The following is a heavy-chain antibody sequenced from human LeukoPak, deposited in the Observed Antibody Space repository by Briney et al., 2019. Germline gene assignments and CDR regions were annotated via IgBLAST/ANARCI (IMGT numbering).Heavy chain of an antibody. CDR2: MNPNSGNT. Sequence: GASVKVSCKASGYTLTSYDINWVRQATGQGLEWMGWMNPNSGNTGYAQKFQGRVTMTRNTSINTAYTELSSLRSEDTAVYYCARGAAAGFPVWFDPWGQGTLVTVST. CDR1: GYTLTSYD. V-gene: IGHV1-8*01. D-gene: IGHD6-13*01. J-gene: IGHJ5*02. CDR3: ARGAAAGFPVWFDP.